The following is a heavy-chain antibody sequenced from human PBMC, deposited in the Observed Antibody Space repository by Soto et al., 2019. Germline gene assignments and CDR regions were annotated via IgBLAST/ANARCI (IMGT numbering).Heavy chain of an antibody. V-gene: IGHV3-33*01. CDR1: GFTFSSYG. J-gene: IGHJ4*02. Sequence: PGGSLRLSCAASGFTFSSYGMHWVRQAPGKGLEWVAVIWYDGSNKYYADSVKGRFTISRDNSKNTLYLQMNSLRAEGTAVYYCARDVRTYSGYDFYYWGQGTLVTVSS. CDR2: IWYDGSNK. D-gene: IGHD5-12*01. CDR3: ARDVRTYSGYDFYY.